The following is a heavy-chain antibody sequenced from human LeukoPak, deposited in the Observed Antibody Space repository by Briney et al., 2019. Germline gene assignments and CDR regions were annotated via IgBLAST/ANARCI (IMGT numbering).Heavy chain of an antibody. V-gene: IGHV3-66*01. Sequence: GGSLGLSCAASGFTVSSTYLTWVRQAPGKGLEWLSVIYSGGYTYYADSVKGRFFISRDISENMVYLQMNSLSVEDTAVSFCARGRPAHYFDSWGPGTLVTVS. CDR1: GFTVSSTY. J-gene: IGHJ4*02. CDR2: IYSGGYT. D-gene: IGHD6-6*01. CDR3: ARGRPAHYFDS.